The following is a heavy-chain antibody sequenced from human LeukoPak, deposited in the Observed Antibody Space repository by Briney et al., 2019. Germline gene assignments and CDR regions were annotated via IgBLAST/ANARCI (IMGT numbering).Heavy chain of an antibody. D-gene: IGHD4-17*01. CDR1: GYTFTGYH. V-gene: IGHV1-2*02. CDR2: INSYSGET. J-gene: IGHJ6*02. CDR3: ARDTDYGPNYGMDV. Sequence: ASVKVSCKASGYTFTGYHMHWVRQAPGQGLEWMGWINSYSGETNYAQKFQGRVTMARDTSISTAYVELSRLTSDDTAVYYCARDTDYGPNYGMDVWGQGTTVTVSS.